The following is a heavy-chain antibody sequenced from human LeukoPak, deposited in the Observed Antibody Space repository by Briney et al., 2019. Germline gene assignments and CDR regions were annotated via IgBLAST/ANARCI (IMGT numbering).Heavy chain of an antibody. D-gene: IGHD1-26*01. J-gene: IGHJ3*02. V-gene: IGHV3-30*18. CDR2: ISYDGSNK. CDR1: GFTFSSYG. CDR3: AKMGGYGAFDI. Sequence: GGSLRLSCAASGFTFSSYGMHWVRQAPGKGLEWVAVISYDGSNKYYADSVKGRFTISRDNSKNTLYLQMNSLRAEDTAVYYCAKMGGYGAFDIWGQGTMVTVSS.